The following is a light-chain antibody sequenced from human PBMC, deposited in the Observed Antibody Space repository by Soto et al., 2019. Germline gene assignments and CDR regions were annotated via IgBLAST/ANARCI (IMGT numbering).Light chain of an antibody. CDR2: EDT. CDR3: CSYAGSSTLI. J-gene: IGLJ2*01. V-gene: IGLV2-23*01. CDR1: RGDLGSYNL. Sequence: QSALTQPASVSGSPGQSITISCTGTRGDLGSYNLVSWYQQSPRKAPKLLISEDTKRPSGISNRFSGSKSGNTASLTISGLQPEDEADYYCCSYAGSSTLIFGAGTQLTVL.